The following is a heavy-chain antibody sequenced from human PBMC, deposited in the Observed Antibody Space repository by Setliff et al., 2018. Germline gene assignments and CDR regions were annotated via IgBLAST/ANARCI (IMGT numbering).Heavy chain of an antibody. CDR2: ICSSGST. CDR1: GGSISSSISY. D-gene: IGHD6-19*01. Sequence: SETLSLTCPVPGGSISSSISYWGWIRQPPGKGLEWIGRICSSGSTNYNPSLKSRVTMTVDTSKNQFSLKLSSVTAADTAVYFCAGEAQYSSAWYSYYYGMDVWGQGTTVTVSS. J-gene: IGHJ6*02. CDR3: AGEAQYSSAWYSYYYGMDV. V-gene: IGHV4-39*07.